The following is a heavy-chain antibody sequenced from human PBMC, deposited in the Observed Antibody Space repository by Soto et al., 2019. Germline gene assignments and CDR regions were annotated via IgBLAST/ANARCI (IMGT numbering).Heavy chain of an antibody. J-gene: IGHJ6*02. CDR3: ARVIVGAPYYYGMDV. Sequence: QVQLQESGPGLVKPSQTLSLTCTVSGGSISSGGYYWSWIRQHPGKGLEWIGYIYYSGSTYYNPSLKSRVTISVDTSKNQFSLKLSSVTDADTAVDYCARVIVGAPYYYGMDVWGQGTTVTVSS. D-gene: IGHD1-26*01. CDR1: GGSISSGGYY. V-gene: IGHV4-31*03. CDR2: IYYSGST.